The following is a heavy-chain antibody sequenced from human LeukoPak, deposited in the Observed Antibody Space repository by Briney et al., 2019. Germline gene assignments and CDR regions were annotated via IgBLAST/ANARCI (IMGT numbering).Heavy chain of an antibody. Sequence: GGSLRLSCAASGFTFSTYWMHWVRQAPGKGLVWVSRIKSDGSTNYADTVKGRFTISRDNAKNTVSLQMNSLRPEDTGVYYCARAPSEIGGYYPEYFRHWGQGTLVTVSS. D-gene: IGHD3-22*01. CDR1: GFTFSTYW. CDR3: ARAPSEIGGYYPEYFRH. CDR2: IKSDGST. V-gene: IGHV3-74*01. J-gene: IGHJ1*01.